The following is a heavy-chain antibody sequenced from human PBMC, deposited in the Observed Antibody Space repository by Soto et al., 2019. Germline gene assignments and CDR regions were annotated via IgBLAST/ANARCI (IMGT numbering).Heavy chain of an antibody. V-gene: IGHV4-39*01. CDR2: LYYSGNT. J-gene: IGHJ5*02. CDR1: GGSISRSSYS. Sequence: SETLSLTCTVSGGSISRSSYSWAWIRQPPGKGLEWIGTLYYSGNTYYNPSLKSRVTVSVDTSKNQFSLKLSSVTAADTAVYYCATRQGGSYNWFDPWGQGTLVTVSS. D-gene: IGHD2-15*01. CDR3: ATRQGGSYNWFDP.